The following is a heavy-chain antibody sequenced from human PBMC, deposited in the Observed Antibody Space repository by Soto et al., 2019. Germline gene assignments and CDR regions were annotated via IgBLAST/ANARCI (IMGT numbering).Heavy chain of an antibody. CDR2: IYYSGST. J-gene: IGHJ6*02. D-gene: IGHD5-18*01. V-gene: IGHV4-59*01. CDR3: ARAGGYSYGYSYYYYGMDV. CDR1: GGSISSYY. Sequence: SETLSLTCTVSGGSISSYYWSWIRQPPGKGLEWIGYIYYSGSTNYNPSLKSRVTISVDTSKDQFSRKLSSVTAADTAVYYCARAGGYSYGYSYYYYGMDVWGQGTTVTVSS.